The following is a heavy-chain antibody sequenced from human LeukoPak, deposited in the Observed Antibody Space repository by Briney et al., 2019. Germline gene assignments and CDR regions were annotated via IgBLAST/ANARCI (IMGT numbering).Heavy chain of an antibody. J-gene: IGHJ4*02. Sequence: GGSLRLSCAVSGFMFSNFWMSWVRQAPGRGLEWVANIHPEGSEKYHVESVKGRFTTSRDNTKNLLFLQMNGLRVEDTAVYYCARGDDFSGDHWGQGTLVTVSS. CDR1: GFMFSNFW. V-gene: IGHV3-7*04. CDR2: IHPEGSEK. CDR3: ARGDDFSGDH. D-gene: IGHD1-1*01.